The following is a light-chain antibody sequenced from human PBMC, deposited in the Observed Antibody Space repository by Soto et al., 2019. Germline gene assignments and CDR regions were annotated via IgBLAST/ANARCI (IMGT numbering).Light chain of an antibody. J-gene: IGKJ4*01. CDR2: LGS. CDR1: RSLLNSNGYNC. V-gene: IGKV2-28*01. CDR3: MQALEPPLT. Sequence: DIVMTQSPLSLPVTPGESASISCRSSRSLLNSNGYNCLDWYLQKPGQSPQLLIHLGSSRASGVPVKFSGSGSGTDFTLKISRVEAEDVGVYYCMQALEPPLTFGGGTKVDIK.